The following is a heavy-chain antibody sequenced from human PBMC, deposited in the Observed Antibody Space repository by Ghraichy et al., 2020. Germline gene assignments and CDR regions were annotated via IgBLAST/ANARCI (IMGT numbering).Heavy chain of an antibody. CDR2: IYYSGST. V-gene: IGHV4-59*01. CDR1: GGSISSYY. CDR3: ARVLRSTVNAFDI. Sequence: SETLSLTCTVSGGSISSYYLSWIRQPPGKGLEWIGYIYYSGSTNYNPSLKSRVTISVDTSKNQFSLKLSSVTAADTAVYYCARVLRSTVNAFDIWGQGTMVTVSS. J-gene: IGHJ3*02. D-gene: IGHD4-17*01.